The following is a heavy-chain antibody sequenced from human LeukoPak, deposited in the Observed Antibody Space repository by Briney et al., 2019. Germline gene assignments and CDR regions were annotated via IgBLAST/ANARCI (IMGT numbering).Heavy chain of an antibody. CDR1: GFTFSIAW. J-gene: IGHJ4*02. Sequence: GGSLTLSCAPSGFTFSIAWMRWVRRAPGKGREWVGRIKSKTDGGTTGYAARVKGRFTISRDDSTNTLYLQMNSLKTEDTAVYYCTRRTYFDYWGQGTLVTVSS. V-gene: IGHV3-15*01. CDR2: IKSKTDGGTT. CDR3: TRRTYFDY.